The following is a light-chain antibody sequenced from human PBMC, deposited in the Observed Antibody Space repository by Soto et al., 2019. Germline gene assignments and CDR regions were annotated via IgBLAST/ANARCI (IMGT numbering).Light chain of an antibody. CDR3: QQYGSSPWT. Sequence: EIVMTHSPATLSVSPGERATLSCRASRSVSSNLAWYQQKPGQAPRLLIYGASSRATGIPDRFSGSGSGTDFTLTISRLESEDFAVYYCQQYGSSPWTFGQGTKVDXK. V-gene: IGKV3-20*01. J-gene: IGKJ1*01. CDR2: GAS. CDR1: RSVSSN.